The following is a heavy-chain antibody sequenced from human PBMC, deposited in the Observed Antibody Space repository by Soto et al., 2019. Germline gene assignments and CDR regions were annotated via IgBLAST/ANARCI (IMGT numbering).Heavy chain of an antibody. D-gene: IGHD1-1*01. CDR1: GDTFSSFA. CDR2: IIPIFRTP. J-gene: IGHJ6*02. V-gene: IGHV1-69*12. Sequence: QVQLVQSGAEVKKPGSSVKVSCKASGDTFSSFAISWVRQAPGQGLEWMGGIIPIFRTPNYAQKLQGRVTITADEPTSTAYMELSSLTSEDTAVYYCARDKDREQLGGNYYYALDVWGQGTTVIVSS. CDR3: ARDKDREQLGGNYYYALDV.